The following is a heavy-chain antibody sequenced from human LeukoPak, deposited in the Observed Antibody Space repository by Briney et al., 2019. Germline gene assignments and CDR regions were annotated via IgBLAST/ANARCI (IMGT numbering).Heavy chain of an antibody. J-gene: IGHJ4*02. CDR3: AKVPYYYDSSGYYSVDY. CDR1: GFTFDDYA. Sequence: GGSLRLSCAASGFTFDDYAMHWVRQAPGKGLEWVSLISGDGGSTYYADSVKGRFTISRDNSKNSLYLQMNSLRIEDTALYYCAKVPYYYDSSGYYSVDYWGQGTLVTVSS. D-gene: IGHD3-22*01. CDR2: ISGDGGST. V-gene: IGHV3-43*02.